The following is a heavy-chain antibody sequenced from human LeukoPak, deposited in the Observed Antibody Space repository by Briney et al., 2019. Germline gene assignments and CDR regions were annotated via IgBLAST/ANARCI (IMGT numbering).Heavy chain of an antibody. J-gene: IGHJ4*02. CDR3: ARDLFDVAMIVVVNPDY. CDR1: GYTFTRYY. Sequence: ASVTVSCKASGYTFTRYYMHWVRQAPGQGLEWMGWINPNSGGTNYAQKFQGRVTMTRDTSISTAYMELSRLRSDDTAVYYCARDLFDVAMIVVVNPDYWGQGTLVTVSS. V-gene: IGHV1-2*02. D-gene: IGHD3-22*01. CDR2: INPNSGGT.